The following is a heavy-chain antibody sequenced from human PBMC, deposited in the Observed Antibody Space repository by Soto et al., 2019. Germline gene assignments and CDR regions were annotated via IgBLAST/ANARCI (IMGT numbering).Heavy chain of an antibody. V-gene: IGHV1-46*01. CDR1: GYTFTSYY. D-gene: IGHD4-4*01. J-gene: IGHJ6*02. Sequence: ASVKVSGKASGYTFTSYYMHWVRLAPGQGLEWMGIINPDGGGTSYAQQFQGRVIMTRDTSTSTVYMEMSSLRSEDTAVYYCAVGGNYLSMDVWGQGTTVTVSS. CDR2: INPDGGGT. CDR3: AVGGNYLSMDV.